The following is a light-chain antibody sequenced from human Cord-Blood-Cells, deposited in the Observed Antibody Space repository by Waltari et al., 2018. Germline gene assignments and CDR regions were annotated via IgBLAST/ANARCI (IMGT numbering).Light chain of an antibody. Sequence: QLVLTQSPSASASLGASVKLTCTLGSGHSSYAIAWPQQQPEKGPRYLMKLNSDGSHSKGDGIPDRFSGSSSGAERYLTISSLQSEDEADYYCQTWGTGIQVFGGGTKLTVL. J-gene: IGLJ3*02. V-gene: IGLV4-69*01. CDR3: QTWGTGIQV. CDR2: LNSDGSH. CDR1: SGHSSYA.